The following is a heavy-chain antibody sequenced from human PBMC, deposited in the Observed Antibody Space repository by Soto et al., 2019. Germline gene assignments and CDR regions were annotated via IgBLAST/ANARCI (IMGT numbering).Heavy chain of an antibody. CDR3: ARSPDSSGYYPRWYYYGMDV. D-gene: IGHD3-22*01. Sequence: SETLSLTCTVSGGSISSYYWSWIRQPPGKGLEWIGFIYYSGSTNYNPSLKSRVTISVDTSKNQFSLKLSSVTAADTAVYYCARSPDSSGYYPRWYYYGMDVWGQGTTVTVSS. CDR1: GGSISSYY. J-gene: IGHJ6*02. V-gene: IGHV4-59*01. CDR2: IYYSGST.